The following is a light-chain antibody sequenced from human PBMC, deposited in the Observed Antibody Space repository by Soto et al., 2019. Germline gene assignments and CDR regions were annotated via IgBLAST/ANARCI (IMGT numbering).Light chain of an antibody. CDR2: WAS. CDR3: QQYFGTPLT. CDR1: RTVLYSSNNKNY. J-gene: IGKJ4*01. V-gene: IGKV4-1*01. Sequence: DIVMTQSPDSLTVSLGERATINCKSSRTVLYSSNNKNYLAWYQHKPGQPPKLLIYWASTRESGVPDRFSGSGSGTDVTLTISSLQAEDVAVYYCQQYFGTPLTCGGGTKVEIK.